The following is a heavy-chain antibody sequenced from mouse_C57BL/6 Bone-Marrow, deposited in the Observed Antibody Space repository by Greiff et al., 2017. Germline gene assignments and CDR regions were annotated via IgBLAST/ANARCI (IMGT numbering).Heavy chain of an antibody. Sequence: EVQGVESGGGLVKPGGSLKLSCAASGFTFSSYAMSWVRQTPEKRLEWVATISDGGSYTYYPDNVKGRFTISRDNAKNNLYLQMSHLKSEDTAMYYCALPWKRGDYWGQGTTLTVSS. CDR3: ALPWKRGDY. CDR2: ISDGGSYT. CDR1: GFTFSSYA. D-gene: IGHD2-10*01. V-gene: IGHV5-4*01. J-gene: IGHJ2*01.